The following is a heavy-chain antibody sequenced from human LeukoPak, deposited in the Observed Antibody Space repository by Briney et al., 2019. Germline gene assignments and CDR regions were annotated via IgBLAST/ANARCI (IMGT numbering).Heavy chain of an antibody. CDR2: ISGSGGST. Sequence: PGGSLRLSCAASGFTFSSYAMSWVRQAPGKGLEWVSAISGSGGSTYYADSVKGRFTISRDNSKNTLYLQMNSLRAEDTAVYYCAKAGSYDILTGYYNDAFDIWGQGTIVTVSS. CDR3: AKAGSYDILTGYYNDAFDI. CDR1: GFTFSSYA. V-gene: IGHV3-23*01. J-gene: IGHJ3*02. D-gene: IGHD3-9*01.